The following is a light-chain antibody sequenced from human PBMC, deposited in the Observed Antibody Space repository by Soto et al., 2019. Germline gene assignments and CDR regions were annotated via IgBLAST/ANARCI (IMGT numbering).Light chain of an antibody. V-gene: IGKV3-11*01. CDR3: QQRSNWVIT. Sequence: EIVLTQSPATLSLSPGERATLSCRASQSVSSYLAWYQQKPGQAPRLLIYDASNRATGIPARFSGSGSGTDFTLTISSLEPEDFAGYYCQQRSNWVITLGQGTRLDIK. CDR2: DAS. J-gene: IGKJ5*01. CDR1: QSVSSY.